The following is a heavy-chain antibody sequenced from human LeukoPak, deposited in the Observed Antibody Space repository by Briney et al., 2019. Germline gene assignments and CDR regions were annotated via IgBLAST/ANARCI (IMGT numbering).Heavy chain of an antibody. CDR1: GFTFSDYY. CDR2: ISSSGSTI. Sequence: GGSLGLSCAASGFTFSDYYMSWIRQAPGKGLEWVSYISSSGSTIYYADSVKGRFTISRDNAKNSLYLQMNSLRAEDTAVYYCARVPREPGVSAFDIWGQGTMVTVSS. V-gene: IGHV3-11*04. CDR3: ARVPREPGVSAFDI. D-gene: IGHD1-26*01. J-gene: IGHJ3*02.